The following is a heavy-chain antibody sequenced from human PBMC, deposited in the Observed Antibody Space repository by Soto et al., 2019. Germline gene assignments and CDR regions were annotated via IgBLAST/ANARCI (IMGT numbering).Heavy chain of an antibody. CDR2: INPSGGST. D-gene: IGHD3-16*01. CDR1: GYTFTSDY. Sequence: ASVKVSCKASGYTFTSDYMHWLLQAPGQGLEWMGIINPSGGSTSYAQKFQGRVTMTRDTSTSTVYMELSSLRSEETAVYYCARVDAMITLDYWGQGTLVTVSS. J-gene: IGHJ4*02. CDR3: ARVDAMITLDY. V-gene: IGHV1-46*03.